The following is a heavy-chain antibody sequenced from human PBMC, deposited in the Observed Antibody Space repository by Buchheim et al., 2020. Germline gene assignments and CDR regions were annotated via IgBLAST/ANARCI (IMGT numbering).Heavy chain of an antibody. CDR2: ISSDGSNK. CDR1: GFTFSTYG. Sequence: QVQLVESGGGVVQPGRSLRLSCAASGFTFSTYGIHWVRQAPGKGLEWVAVISSDGSNKYYVDSVKGRFTISRDNSKNTLYLQMNSLRAEDTAVYYCATSATPPQTDYWGQGTL. CDR3: ATSATPPQTDY. V-gene: IGHV3-30*03. J-gene: IGHJ4*02. D-gene: IGHD2-15*01.